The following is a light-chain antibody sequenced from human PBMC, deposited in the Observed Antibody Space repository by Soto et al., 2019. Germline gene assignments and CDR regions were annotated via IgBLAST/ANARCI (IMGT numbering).Light chain of an antibody. CDR2: GAS. J-gene: IGKJ3*01. V-gene: IGKV3-20*01. CDR1: QTVSSSY. Sequence: EIVLTQSPGTLSLSPGERATLSCRASQTVSSSYLAWHQQKVGQAPRLLIYGASSRATGIPDRFSGSGSGTDFTLTISRLEPEDFAVYYCQQYGTSLFTFGPGTKVDIK. CDR3: QQYGTSLFT.